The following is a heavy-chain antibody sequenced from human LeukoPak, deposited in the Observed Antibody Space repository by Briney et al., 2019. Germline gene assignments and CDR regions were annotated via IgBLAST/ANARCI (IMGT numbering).Heavy chain of an antibody. V-gene: IGHV3-21*01. J-gene: IGHJ4*02. D-gene: IGHD1-26*01. CDR1: GFTFSSYS. CDR3: ARDIVGATGSDY. CDR2: ISSNRRYI. Sequence: PGGSLRLSCAASGFTFSSYSMNWVRQAPGKGLEWVSSISSNRRYIYYADSVKGRFTISRDNDKNSLYLQMNSLRAEDTAVYYCARDIVGATGSDYWGQGTLVTVSS.